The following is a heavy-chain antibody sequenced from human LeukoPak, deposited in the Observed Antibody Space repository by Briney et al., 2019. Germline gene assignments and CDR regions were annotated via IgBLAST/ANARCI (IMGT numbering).Heavy chain of an antibody. CDR1: GGTFSSYA. CDR3: ASSPYYYDSSGYYRGFDY. CDR2: IIPIFGTA. V-gene: IGHV1-69*05. J-gene: IGHJ4*02. D-gene: IGHD3-22*01. Sequence: SVKVSCKASGGTFSSYAISWVRQAPGQGLEWMGGIIPIFGTANYPQKFQGRVTITTDESTSTAYMELSSLRSEDTAVYYCASSPYYYDSSGYYRGFDYWGQGTLVTVSS.